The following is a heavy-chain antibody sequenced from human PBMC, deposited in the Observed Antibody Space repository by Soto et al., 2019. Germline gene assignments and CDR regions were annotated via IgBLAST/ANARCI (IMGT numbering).Heavy chain of an antibody. CDR2: VSAYNGNT. D-gene: IGHD1-7*01. CDR3: ARASRYYWNYMMY. J-gene: IGHJ4*02. CDR1: GYTFSNDA. V-gene: IGHV1-18*01. Sequence: QVQLVQSGAEVKKPGASVKVSCKASGYTFSNDAITWVRQAPGKGLEWMGWVSAYNGNTNYAQKFKGRVTMTTDTSTSTAYMEIRSLRYDDTAVYFCARASRYYWNYMMYWGPGTRVTVSS.